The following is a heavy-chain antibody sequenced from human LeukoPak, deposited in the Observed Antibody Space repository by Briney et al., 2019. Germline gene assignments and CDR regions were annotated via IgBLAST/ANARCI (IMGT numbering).Heavy chain of an antibody. CDR3: AKGRYESSGFNWAA. V-gene: IGHV3-23*01. CDR1: GFTFSNYA. J-gene: IGHJ4*02. D-gene: IGHD3-22*01. CDR2: LSGSGGSA. Sequence: GGSLRLSCAASGFTFSNYAMTWVRQAPGKGLEWVSALSGSGGSAYYADSVKGRFTISRDNCKNTLDLQMNSLRAEDTAVYYCAKGRYESSGFNWAAWGQGTLVTVSS.